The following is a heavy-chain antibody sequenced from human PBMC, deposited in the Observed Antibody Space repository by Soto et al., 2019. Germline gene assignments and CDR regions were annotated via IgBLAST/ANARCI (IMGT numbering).Heavy chain of an antibody. V-gene: IGHV1-69*01. CDR2: TIPALDKT. CDR3: ARSIGSGGVIGGFDY. Sequence: QVQLVQSGPEVKKPGSAVKVSCKASGGTFKMYAMNWVRQAPGQGLEWMGGTIPALDKTNYAQKFQGRLTITVDESTDTDYIDLSSLKSDDTAVYYCARSIGSGGVIGGFDYWGQGTMVTVSS. CDR1: GGTFKMYA. J-gene: IGHJ4*02. D-gene: IGHD3-16*02.